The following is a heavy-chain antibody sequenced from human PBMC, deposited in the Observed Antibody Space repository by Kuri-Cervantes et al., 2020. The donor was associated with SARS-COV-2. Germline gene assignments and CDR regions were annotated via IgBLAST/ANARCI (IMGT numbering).Heavy chain of an antibody. V-gene: IGHV3-48*02. CDR3: VIGAGGNS. CDR2: IGVGGTPI. Sequence: GESLKISCAGSGFSFSTYSMNWVRQAPGKGLEWTSYIGVGGTPIYYTDSVRGRFTISRDNAKNSAYLQMSSLRDEDTAIYYCVIGAGGNSWGQGTLVTVSS. J-gene: IGHJ4*02. CDR1: GFSFSTYS. D-gene: IGHD3-16*01.